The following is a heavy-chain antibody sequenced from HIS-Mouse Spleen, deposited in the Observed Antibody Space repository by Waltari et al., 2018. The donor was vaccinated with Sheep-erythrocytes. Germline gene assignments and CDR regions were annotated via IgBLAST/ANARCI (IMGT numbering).Heavy chain of an antibody. J-gene: IGHJ3*02. CDR2: SYSGGST. CDR1: GFTVSSNY. V-gene: IGHV3-53*01. Sequence: EVQLVESGRGLIQPGGSLRLSCAASGFTVSSNYMSWVRQAPGKGLGWVSVSYSGGSTEYADSVKGRFTISRDNSKNTLYLQMNSLRAEDTAVYYCARGAGGFVGAHDAFDIWGQGTMVTVSS. CDR3: ARGAGGFVGAHDAFDI. D-gene: IGHD1-26*01.